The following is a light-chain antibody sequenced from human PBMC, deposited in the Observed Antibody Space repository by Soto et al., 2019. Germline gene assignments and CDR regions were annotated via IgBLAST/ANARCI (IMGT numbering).Light chain of an antibody. CDR2: DAS. CDR3: QQRMNWPLT. J-gene: IGKJ5*01. V-gene: IGKV3-11*01. CDR1: QTVSNY. Sequence: IVLTQSPATLSLSPGERATLSCRSSQTVSNYLLWYQQKPGQAPRLLIYDASNRATGIPARFSGSGSETDFTLTISSLEPEDVAVYYCQQRMNWPLTFGQGTRLEI.